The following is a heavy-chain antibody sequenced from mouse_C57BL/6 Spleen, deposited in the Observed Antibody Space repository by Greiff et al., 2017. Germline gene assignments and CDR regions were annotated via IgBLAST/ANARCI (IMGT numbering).Heavy chain of an antibody. V-gene: IGHV1-64*01. CDR2: IHPNSGST. Sequence: QVQLKQPGAELVKPGASVKLSCKASGYTFTSYWMHWVKQRPGQGLEWIGMIHPNSGSTNYNEKFKSKATLTVDKSSSTAYMQLSSLTSEDSAVYYCASGRDRYFDVWGTGTTVTVSS. J-gene: IGHJ1*03. D-gene: IGHD3-2*02. CDR3: ASGRDRYFDV. CDR1: GYTFTSYW.